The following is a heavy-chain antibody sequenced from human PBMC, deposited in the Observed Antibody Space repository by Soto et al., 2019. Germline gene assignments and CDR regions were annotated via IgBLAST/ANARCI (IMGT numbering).Heavy chain of an antibody. CDR2: IHYSGST. D-gene: IGHD2-2*01. V-gene: IGHV4-39*01. J-gene: IGHJ4*02. Sequence: SETLSLTCTVSGCSISTSRYSWGWIRQPPGKGLEWIGTIHYSGSTYCNPSLKSRVTISVDTSKNQFSLKLSSVTAADTALYFCARERYCGSSGCYAANYWWGQGTLVTV. CDR3: ARERYCGSSGCYAANYW. CDR1: GCSISTSRYS.